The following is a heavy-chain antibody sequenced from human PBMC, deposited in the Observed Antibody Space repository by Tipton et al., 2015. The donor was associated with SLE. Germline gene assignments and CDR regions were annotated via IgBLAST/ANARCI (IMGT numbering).Heavy chain of an antibody. CDR3: ARFHLKSYYEFDS. D-gene: IGHD1-26*01. CDR1: GGSISSYY. CDR2: IYYSGST. J-gene: IGHJ5*01. V-gene: IGHV4-59*01. Sequence: TLSLTCTVSGGSISSYYWIWIRQPPGKGLEWIGYIYYSGSTNYNPSLKSRVTISVDTSKNQFSLKLTSVTAADTAVYYCARFHLKSYYEFDSWGQGTLVTVSS.